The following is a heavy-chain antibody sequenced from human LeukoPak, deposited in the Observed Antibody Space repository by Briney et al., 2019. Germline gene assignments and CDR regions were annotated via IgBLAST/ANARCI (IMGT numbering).Heavy chain of an antibody. CDR2: IIGSGSGGST. CDR3: AKLLAVTNSYYFHA. Sequence: GGSLRLSCSASGFTFISNAMSWVRQAPGKGLEWVSTIIGSGSGGSTYYADSVKGRFTISRDNSKDTLFLQMISLRAEDTAVYYCAKLLAVTNSYYFHAWGQGTLVTVSS. CDR1: GFTFISNA. V-gene: IGHV3-23*01. D-gene: IGHD6-19*01. J-gene: IGHJ4*02.